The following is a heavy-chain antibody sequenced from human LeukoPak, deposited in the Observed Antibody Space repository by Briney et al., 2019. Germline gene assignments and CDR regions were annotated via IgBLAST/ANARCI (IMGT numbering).Heavy chain of an antibody. D-gene: IGHD3-10*01. CDR1: GFTFSSYW. Sequence: GGSLRLSCAASGFTFSSYWMSWVRQAPGKGLEWVANIKQDGSEKYYVDSVKGRFTISRDNAKNSLYLQMNSLRAEDTAVYYCARARVRITMVRGVYYYYYMDVWGKGTTVTVSS. CDR3: ARARVRITMVRGVYYYYYMDV. V-gene: IGHV3-7*01. J-gene: IGHJ6*03. CDR2: IKQDGSEK.